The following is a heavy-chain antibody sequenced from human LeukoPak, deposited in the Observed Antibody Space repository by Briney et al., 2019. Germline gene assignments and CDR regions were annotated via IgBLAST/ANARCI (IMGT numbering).Heavy chain of an antibody. Sequence: GASVKVSCKASGGTFSSYAISWVRQAPGQGLEWMGGIIPIFGTANYAQKFQGRVTVTADESTSTAYMELSSLRSEGTAVYYCAREGAYSSPPLDYYYYMDVWGKGTTVTVSS. CDR1: GGTFSSYA. V-gene: IGHV1-69*13. CDR2: IIPIFGTA. CDR3: AREGAYSSPPLDYYYYMDV. D-gene: IGHD6-13*01. J-gene: IGHJ6*03.